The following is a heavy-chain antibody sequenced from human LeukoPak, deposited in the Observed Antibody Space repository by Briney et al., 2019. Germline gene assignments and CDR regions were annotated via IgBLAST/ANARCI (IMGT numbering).Heavy chain of an antibody. CDR1: GFNFNDAA. J-gene: IGHJ3*01. V-gene: IGHV3-23*01. CDR3: AKDIQSSA. D-gene: IGHD5-24*01. CDR2: IASSGRNT. Sequence: GGSLRLSCAASGFNFNDAAMTWVRQAPGKGLEWVSLIASSGRNTYYTDSVRGRFTISRDNSKKTLSLQMNRLRVEDTAIYYCAKDIQSSAWGLGTMVTVSS.